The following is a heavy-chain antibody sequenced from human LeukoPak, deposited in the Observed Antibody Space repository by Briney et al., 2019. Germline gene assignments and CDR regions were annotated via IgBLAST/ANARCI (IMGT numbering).Heavy chain of an antibody. Sequence: GGSLRLSCAASGFTFSSYWMHWVRQAPGKGLVWVSRINSDGSSTSYADSVKGRFTISRDNAKNTLNLQMNSLRAEDTAVYYCAKDGGDGYNGYFDYWGQGTLVTVSS. J-gene: IGHJ4*02. CDR3: AKDGGDGYNGYFDY. V-gene: IGHV3-74*01. D-gene: IGHD5-24*01. CDR2: INSDGSST. CDR1: GFTFSSYW.